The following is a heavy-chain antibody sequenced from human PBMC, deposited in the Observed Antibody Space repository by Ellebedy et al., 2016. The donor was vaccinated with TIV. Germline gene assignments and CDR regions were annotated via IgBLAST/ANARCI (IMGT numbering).Heavy chain of an antibody. V-gene: IGHV3-33*01. CDR2: LWYDGSNK. J-gene: IGHJ3*02. CDR1: GFTFSTYG. Sequence: GESLKISCAASGFTFSTYGMHWVRQAPGKGLEWVAVLWYDGSNKYYGDSVKGRFTISRDNSKNTLYLQMNSLRAEDTAVYYCARQTVATSVNDAFDIWGLGTVVTVSS. CDR3: ARQTVATSVNDAFDI. D-gene: IGHD4-17*01.